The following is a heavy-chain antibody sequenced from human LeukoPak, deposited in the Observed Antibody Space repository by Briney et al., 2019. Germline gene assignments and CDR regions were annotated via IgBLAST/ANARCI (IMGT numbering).Heavy chain of an antibody. CDR2: ISYSGST. Sequence: SETLSLTCTVSGSSISTHYWSWIRQPPGKGLEWIGYISYSGSTNYTPSLKSRVTISVDTSKNQFSLKLSSVTAADTAVYYCAREEGSYGYDYWGQGTLVTVSS. V-gene: IGHV4-59*11. CDR1: GSSISTHY. J-gene: IGHJ4*02. D-gene: IGHD5-18*01. CDR3: AREEGSYGYDY.